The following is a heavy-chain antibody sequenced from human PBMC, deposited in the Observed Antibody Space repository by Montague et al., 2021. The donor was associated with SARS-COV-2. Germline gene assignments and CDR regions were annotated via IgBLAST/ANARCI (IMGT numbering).Heavy chain of an antibody. J-gene: IGHJ3*02. CDR3: ARDAPGYQLPGIFHI. Sequence: SETLSLTCAVSGASMSGSHWCWFLQSPGKGLQWFGYIIYSRSTNYNPSFMSRLTISADTSKNHFSLNLSSVTAADTAVYYCARDAPGYQLPGIFHIWGQGTMVTVSS. D-gene: IGHD2-2*01. CDR1: GASMSGSH. CDR2: IIYSRST. V-gene: IGHV4-59*01.